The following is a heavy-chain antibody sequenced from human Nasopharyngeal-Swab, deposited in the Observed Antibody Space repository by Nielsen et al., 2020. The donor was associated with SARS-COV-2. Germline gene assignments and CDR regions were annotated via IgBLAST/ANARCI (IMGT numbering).Heavy chain of an antibody. V-gene: IGHV3-23*01. J-gene: IGHJ4*02. CDR2: ISGSGSYA. D-gene: IGHD4-17*01. Sequence: GGSLRLSCTAPGFTFSTFGMSWVRQAPGKGLEWVSRISGSGSYADYADSVKGRFTISRDNSKNTLYLQMNSLRAEDTAVYYCAKGGVSVYGDSYYFDFWGQGSLVTVSS. CDR3: AKGGVSVYGDSYYFDF. CDR1: GFTFSTFG.